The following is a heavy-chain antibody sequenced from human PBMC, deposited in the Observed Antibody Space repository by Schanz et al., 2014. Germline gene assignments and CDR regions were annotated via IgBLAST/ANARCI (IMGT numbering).Heavy chain of an antibody. D-gene: IGHD6-19*01. J-gene: IGHJ6*02. CDR3: ASVIMVAGNHRDGRDV. CDR1: GFTFDDYT. CDR2: VTWDGGYT. V-gene: IGHV3-43*01. Sequence: EVQLVESGGVVVQPGGSLRLSCAGSGFTFDDYTMHWVRQPPGKGLEWVSLVTWDGGYTYYADSVKGRFVISRDNARSSLYLQMSSLRDGDTAVYYCASVIMVAGNHRDGRDVWGQGTTVIVSS.